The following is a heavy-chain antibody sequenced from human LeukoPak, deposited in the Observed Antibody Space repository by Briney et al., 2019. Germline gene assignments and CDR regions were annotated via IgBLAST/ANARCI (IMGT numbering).Heavy chain of an antibody. V-gene: IGHV3-7*01. D-gene: IGHD2-8*01. CDR3: WANGGPQPPYYYYYMDV. Sequence: GGSLRLSCAASGFTFSSYGMHWVRQAPGKGLEWVANIKQDGSERYYVDSVKGRFTISRDNAKNSLYLQMNSLRAEDTAVYYCWANGGPQPPYYYYYMDVWGKGTTVTVSS. J-gene: IGHJ6*03. CDR1: GFTFSSYG. CDR2: IKQDGSER.